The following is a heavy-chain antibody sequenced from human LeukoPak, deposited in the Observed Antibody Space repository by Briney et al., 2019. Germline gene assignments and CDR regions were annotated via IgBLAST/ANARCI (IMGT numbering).Heavy chain of an antibody. D-gene: IGHD2-2*01. V-gene: IGHV3-30-3*01. CDR1: GFTFSSYA. CDR2: ISYDGSNK. J-gene: IGHJ4*02. Sequence: PGGSLRLSCAASGFTFSSYAMHWVRQAPGKGLEWVAVISYDGSNKYYADSVKGRFTISRDNSKNTLYLQMNSLRAEDTAVYYCARDLRDVVVPAAHFDYWGQGTLVTVSS. CDR3: ARDLRDVVVPAAHFDY.